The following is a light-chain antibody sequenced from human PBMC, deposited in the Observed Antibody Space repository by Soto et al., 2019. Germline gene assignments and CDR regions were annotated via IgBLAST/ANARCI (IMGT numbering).Light chain of an antibody. CDR1: QSISSA. J-gene: IGKJ4*01. V-gene: IGKV3-11*01. CDR3: QQRSNWLT. CDR2: DAS. Sequence: EIVLTKSPATLSLSPGERATLSCSASQSISSALAWYQQRPGQPPRLLIYDASDRADGIPARFSGTRSGTDFTLTISSLEPEDFAVYYCQQRSNWLTFGGGTSVDIK.